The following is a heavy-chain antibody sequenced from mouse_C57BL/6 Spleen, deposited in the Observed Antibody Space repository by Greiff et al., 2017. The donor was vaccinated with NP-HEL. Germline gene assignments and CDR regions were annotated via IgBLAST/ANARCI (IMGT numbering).Heavy chain of an antibody. CDR2: ISNGGGST. V-gene: IGHV5-12*01. CDR3: ARQGNYYGSSYWYFDV. CDR1: GFTFSDYY. Sequence: DVKLVESGGGLVQPGGSLKLSCAASGFTFSDYYMYWVRQTPEKRLEWVAYISNGGGSTYYPDTVKGRFTISRDNAKNTLYLQMSRLKSEDTAMYYCARQGNYYGSSYWYFDVWGTGTTVTVSS. J-gene: IGHJ1*03. D-gene: IGHD1-1*01.